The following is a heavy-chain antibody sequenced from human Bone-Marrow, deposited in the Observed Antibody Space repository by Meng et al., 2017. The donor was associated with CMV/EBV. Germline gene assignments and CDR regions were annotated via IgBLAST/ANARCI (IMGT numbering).Heavy chain of an antibody. J-gene: IGHJ4*02. V-gene: IGHV1-69*12. D-gene: IGHD2-21*01. Sequence: VHLGQSGGEVKNAGSWVKVSCKASGGTFSSYATSWVRQAPGQGLEWMGGIIPIFGTANYAQKFQGRVTITADESTSTAYMGLSSLRSEDTAVYYCAGRLGWGVFDYWGQGTLVTVSS. CDR2: IIPIFGTA. CDR1: GGTFSSYA. CDR3: AGRLGWGVFDY.